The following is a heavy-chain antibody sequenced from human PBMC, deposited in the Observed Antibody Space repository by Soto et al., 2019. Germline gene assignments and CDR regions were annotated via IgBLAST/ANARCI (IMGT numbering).Heavy chain of an antibody. CDR2: ISSSSSYI. CDR3: ARDHLRYNWFDP. V-gene: IGHV3-21*01. CDR1: GFTFSSYS. D-gene: IGHD3-3*02. J-gene: IGHJ5*02. Sequence: VSLRLSCAASGFTFSSYSMNWVRQAPGKGLEWVSSISSSSSYIYYADSVKGRFTISRDNAKNSLYLQMNSLRAEDTAVYYCARDHLRYNWFDPWGQGTLVTVSS.